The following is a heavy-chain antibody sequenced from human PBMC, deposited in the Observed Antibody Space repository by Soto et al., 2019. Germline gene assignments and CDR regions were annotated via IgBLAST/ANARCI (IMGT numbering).Heavy chain of an antibody. CDR2: ISHDGSNK. D-gene: IGHD5-12*01. V-gene: IGHV3-30-3*01. J-gene: IGHJ6*02. CDR1: GFTFSSYA. Sequence: QVQLVESGGGVVQPGRSLRLSCAASGFTFSSYAMHWVRQAPGKGLEWVAVISHDGSNKYYADSVKGRFTISRDNSKNTLYLQMNSLRAEDTAVYYCARDYYRFNSGYGFSMDVWGRGTTVTVSS. CDR3: ARDYYRFNSGYGFSMDV.